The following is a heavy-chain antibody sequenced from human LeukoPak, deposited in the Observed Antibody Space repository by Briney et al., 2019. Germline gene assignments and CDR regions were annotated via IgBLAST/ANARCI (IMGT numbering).Heavy chain of an antibody. CDR3: ARVIAAAGTHYYYYYGMDV. J-gene: IGHJ6*02. V-gene: IGHV1-2*02. D-gene: IGHD6-13*01. Sequence: ASVKVSCKASGYTFTGYYMHWVRQAPGQGLEWTGWINPNSGGTNYAQKFQGRVTMTRDTSISTAYMELSRLRSDDTAVYYCARVIAAAGTHYYYYYGMDVWGQGTTVTVSS. CDR2: INPNSGGT. CDR1: GYTFTGYY.